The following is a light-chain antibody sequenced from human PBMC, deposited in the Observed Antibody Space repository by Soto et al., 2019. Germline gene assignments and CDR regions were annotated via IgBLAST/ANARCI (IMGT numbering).Light chain of an antibody. Sequence: EIVMTQSPATLSVSPGETATLSCRASQSVSSNLAWYQQKPGQAPSLLIYGASTRATDIPPRFSGSGSGTEFTLTITSLQSEDFAVYYCQQYNNWPPLTFGGGTKVEIK. V-gene: IGKV3-15*01. J-gene: IGKJ4*01. CDR3: QQYNNWPPLT. CDR1: QSVSSN. CDR2: GAS.